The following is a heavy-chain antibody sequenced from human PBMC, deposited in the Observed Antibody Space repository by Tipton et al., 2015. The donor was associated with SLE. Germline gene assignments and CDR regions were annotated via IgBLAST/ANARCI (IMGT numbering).Heavy chain of an antibody. Sequence: TLSLTCTVSGGSVSSGSSYWSWIRQPPGKGLEWIGYIYYSGSTNYNPSLKSRVTISVDTSKNQFSLRLSSVTAADTAVYYCARPGEYYYGSGSYYFDYWGQGTLVTVSS. CDR1: GGSVSSGSSY. D-gene: IGHD3-10*01. J-gene: IGHJ4*02. V-gene: IGHV4-61*01. CDR3: ARPGEYYYGSGSYYFDY. CDR2: IYYSGST.